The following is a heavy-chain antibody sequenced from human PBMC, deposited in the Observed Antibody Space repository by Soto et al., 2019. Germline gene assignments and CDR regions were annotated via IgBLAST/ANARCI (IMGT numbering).Heavy chain of an antibody. V-gene: IGHV3-30*18. D-gene: IGHD4-17*01. J-gene: IGHJ4*02. CDR3: AKASGDYGFDY. CDR2: ISYDGSNK. CDR1: GFTFSSYG. Sequence: QVQLVESGGGVVQPGRSLGLSCAASGFTFSSYGMHWVRQAPGKGLEWVAVISYDGSNKYYADSVKGRFTISRDNSKNTLYLQMNSLRAEDTAVYYCAKASGDYGFDYWGQGTLVTVSS.